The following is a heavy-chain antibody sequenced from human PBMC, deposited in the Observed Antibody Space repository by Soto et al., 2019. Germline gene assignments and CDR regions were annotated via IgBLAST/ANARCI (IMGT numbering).Heavy chain of an antibody. V-gene: IGHV2-70*11. J-gene: IGHJ4*02. D-gene: IGHD6-13*01. Sequence: SGPTLVNPTQTLTRTCTFSGFSLSTSGMCVSWIRQPPGKALEWLARIDWDDDEYYSTSLKTRLTISKDTSKNLVVLTMTNMDPTDTETYDGERTLGSSTLDYWGQGNLVTVSS. CDR3: ERTLGSSTLDY. CDR1: GFSLSTSGMC. CDR2: IDWDDDE.